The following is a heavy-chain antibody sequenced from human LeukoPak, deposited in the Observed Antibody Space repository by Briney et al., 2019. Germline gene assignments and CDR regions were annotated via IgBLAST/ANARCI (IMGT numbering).Heavy chain of an antibody. V-gene: IGHV5-51*01. J-gene: IGHJ4*02. Sequence: GESLKISCKGSGYSFTSYWIGWVRQMPGKGLEWMGIIYPGDSDTRYSPSFQGQVTISADKSISTAYLQWSSLKASDTAMYYCARRARDLPGTTNSFDYWGQGTLVTVSS. D-gene: IGHD1-26*01. CDR1: GYSFTSYW. CDR3: ARRARDLPGTTNSFDY. CDR2: IYPGDSDT.